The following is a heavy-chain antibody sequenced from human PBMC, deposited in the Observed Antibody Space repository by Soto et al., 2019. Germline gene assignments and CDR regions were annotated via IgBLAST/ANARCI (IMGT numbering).Heavy chain of an antibody. V-gene: IGHV3-23*01. D-gene: IGHD2-2*01. CDR2: ISGSGGSS. Sequence: GGSLRLSCAASGFTFSSYAMSWVRQAPGKGLEWVSLISGSGGSSYYADSVKGRFTISRDYSKDTLYLQMNSLRAEDTAVYYCAKDYKLVPGTINVDYWGRGTLVTVSS. J-gene: IGHJ4*02. CDR3: AKDYKLVPGTINVDY. CDR1: GFTFSSYA.